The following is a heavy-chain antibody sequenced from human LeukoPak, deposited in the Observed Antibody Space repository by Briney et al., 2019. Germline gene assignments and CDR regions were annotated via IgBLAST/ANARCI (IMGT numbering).Heavy chain of an antibody. J-gene: IGHJ3*02. CDR2: IKQDGSDK. D-gene: IGHD2-2*01. CDR1: GFTFTTHW. CDR3: ARLSDTEGSSTSYRASDI. Sequence: RPGGSLRLSCAASGFTFTTHWMSWVRQAPGKGREGVANIKQDGSDKYYVESVKGRFIISRDNAKNSLYLQMNSLRAEDTAVYYCARLSDTEGSSTSYRASDIWGQGTMVTVSS. V-gene: IGHV3-7*01.